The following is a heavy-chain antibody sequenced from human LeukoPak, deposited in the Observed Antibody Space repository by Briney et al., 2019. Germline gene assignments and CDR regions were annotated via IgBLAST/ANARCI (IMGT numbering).Heavy chain of an antibody. J-gene: IGHJ4*02. Sequence: GGSLRLSCAASGFNFSSYGMHWVRQAPGKGLEWVAVIWYDGSNKYYADSVKGRFTISRDNSKNTLYLQMNSLRAEDTAVYYCARVQLRYYFDYWGQGTLVTVSS. V-gene: IGHV3-33*01. CDR1: GFNFSSYG. D-gene: IGHD5-18*01. CDR2: IWYDGSNK. CDR3: ARVQLRYYFDY.